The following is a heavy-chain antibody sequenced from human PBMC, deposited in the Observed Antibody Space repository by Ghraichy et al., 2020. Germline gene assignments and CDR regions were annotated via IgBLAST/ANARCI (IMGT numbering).Heavy chain of an antibody. V-gene: IGHV3-7*03. CDR3: ARVSGDAFFDY. D-gene: IGHD1-26*01. Sequence: GGSPRLSCVASGFTFSNYWMRWVRQAPGKGLEWVANIKEDGSETYYVESVRGRFTISRDNAKNSLYLQMNSLRAEDTAVYYCARVSGDAFFDYWGQGILVTVSS. CDR1: GFTFSNYW. CDR2: IKEDGSET. J-gene: IGHJ4*02.